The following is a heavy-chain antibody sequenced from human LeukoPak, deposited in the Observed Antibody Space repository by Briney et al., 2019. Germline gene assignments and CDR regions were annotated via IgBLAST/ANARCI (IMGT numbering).Heavy chain of an antibody. Sequence: SGPTQVKPTQTLTLTCTFSGVSLSTSGVGVGVGWIRQPPGKALQRLGLIYWNDDERYSPFLKSRLKITKDTSKNQVVLTMTNMDPVDTAAYCCARRIRSGTYFDHWGQGTLDTVSS. CDR2: IYWNDDE. J-gene: IGHJ4*02. D-gene: IGHD1-26*01. CDR1: GVSLSTSGVGVG. V-gene: IGHV2-5*01. CDR3: ARRIRSGTYFDH.